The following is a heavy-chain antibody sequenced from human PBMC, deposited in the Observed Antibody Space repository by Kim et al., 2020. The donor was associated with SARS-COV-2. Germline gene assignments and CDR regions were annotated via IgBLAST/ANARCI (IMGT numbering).Heavy chain of an antibody. CDR2: INHSGST. D-gene: IGHD4-17*01. CDR3: ARTLDGDAPDY. V-gene: IGHV4-34*01. Sequence: QAPGKGLEWIGEINHSGSTNYNPSLKSRVTISVDTSKNQFSLKLSSVTAADTAVYYCARTLDGDAPDYWGQGTLAT. J-gene: IGHJ4*02.